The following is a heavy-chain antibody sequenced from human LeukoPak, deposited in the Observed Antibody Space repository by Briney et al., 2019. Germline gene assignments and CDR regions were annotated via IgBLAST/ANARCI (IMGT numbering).Heavy chain of an antibody. J-gene: IGHJ4*02. V-gene: IGHV3-30*03. CDR1: GFTFSSYG. Sequence: GGSLRLSCAASGFTFSSYGMHWVRQAPGKGLEWVAVISYDGSNKYYADSVKGRFTISRDNPKNTLYLQMNSLRAEDTAVYYCATGSITIFGVTDWGQGTLVTVSS. D-gene: IGHD3-3*01. CDR3: ATGSITIFGVTD. CDR2: ISYDGSNK.